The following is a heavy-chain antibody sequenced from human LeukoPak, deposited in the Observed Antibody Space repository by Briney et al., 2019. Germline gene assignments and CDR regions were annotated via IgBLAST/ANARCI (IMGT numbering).Heavy chain of an antibody. CDR3: AKDYYGSGSYSDPHYYYGMDV. CDR2: IRGGGGST. J-gene: IGHJ6*02. D-gene: IGHD3-10*01. Sequence: GGSLRLSCAPSGFTFSNYAMSWVRQPRGEGLEWVSSIRGGGGSTYYADSVKGRFTISRDNSKNTLYLQMNSLRAEDTALYYCAKDYYGSGSYSDPHYYYGMDVWGQGTTVTVSS. CDR1: GFTFSNYA. V-gene: IGHV3-23*01.